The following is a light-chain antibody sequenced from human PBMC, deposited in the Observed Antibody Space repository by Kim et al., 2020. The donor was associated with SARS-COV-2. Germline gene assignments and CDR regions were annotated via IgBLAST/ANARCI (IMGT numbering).Light chain of an antibody. CDR3: QQRSNWPPLT. CDR1: QSVSSY. V-gene: IGKV3-11*01. J-gene: IGKJ4*01. Sequence: EIVLTQSPATLSLSPGERATLSCRASQSVSSYLAWYQQKPGQAPRLLIYDASNRATGIPARFSGSGSGTDFTLTISSLEPEDFAVYYCQQRSNWPPLTFCGGTKLEI. CDR2: DAS.